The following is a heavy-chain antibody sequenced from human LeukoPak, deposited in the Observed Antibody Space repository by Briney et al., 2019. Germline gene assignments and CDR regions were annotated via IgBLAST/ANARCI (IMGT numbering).Heavy chain of an antibody. V-gene: IGHV3-53*01. CDR2: IYSGGST. D-gene: IGHD3-22*01. CDR1: GFTLSSNY. CDR3: ASSDSSGLGDYFDY. J-gene: IGHJ4*02. Sequence: GGSLRLSCAASGFTLSSNYMSWVRQAPGKGLEWVSVIYSGGSTYYADSVKGRFTISRDNSKNTLYLQMNSLRAEDTAVYYCASSDSSGLGDYFDYWGQGTLVTVSS.